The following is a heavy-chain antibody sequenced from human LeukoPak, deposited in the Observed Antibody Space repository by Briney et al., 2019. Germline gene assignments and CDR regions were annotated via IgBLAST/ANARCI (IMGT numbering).Heavy chain of an antibody. CDR3: ARDLSYSSPGAAFDI. D-gene: IGHD6-13*01. CDR2: IWYDGSNK. CDR1: GFTFSSYG. J-gene: IGHJ3*02. V-gene: IGHV3-33*01. Sequence: PGGSLRLSCAASGFTFSSYGMHWVRQAPGKGLEWVAVIWYDGSNKHYADSVKGRFTISRDNSKNTLYLQMNSLRAEDTAVYYCARDLSYSSPGAAFDIWGQGTMVTVSS.